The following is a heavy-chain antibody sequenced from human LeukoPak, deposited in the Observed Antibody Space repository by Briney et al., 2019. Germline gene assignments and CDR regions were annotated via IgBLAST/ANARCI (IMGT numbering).Heavy chain of an antibody. Sequence: GGSLRLSCAASGFTFDDYTMRWVRQAPGKGLEWVSLISWDGGSTYYAVYVKGRFTISRVNSKNSLYLQMNSLRTEDTALYYCATGAYYMDVWGKGTTVTVSS. CDR2: ISWDGGST. CDR3: ATGAYYMDV. J-gene: IGHJ6*03. CDR1: GFTFDDYT. V-gene: IGHV3-43*01.